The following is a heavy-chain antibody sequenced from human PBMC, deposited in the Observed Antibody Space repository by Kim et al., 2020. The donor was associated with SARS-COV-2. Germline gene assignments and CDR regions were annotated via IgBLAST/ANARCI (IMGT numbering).Heavy chain of an antibody. CDR3: ARGSGSYD. D-gene: IGHD1-26*01. CDR2: GSNK. Sequence: GSNKYYADSVKGRFTISRDNSKNTLYLQMNSLRAEDTAVYYCARGSGSYDWGQGTLVTVSS. J-gene: IGHJ4*02. V-gene: IGHV3-33*01.